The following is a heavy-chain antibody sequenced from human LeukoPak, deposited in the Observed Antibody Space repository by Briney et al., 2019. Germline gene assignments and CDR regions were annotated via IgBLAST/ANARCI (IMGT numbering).Heavy chain of an antibody. CDR3: ATAYCGGDCYSTPFDY. V-gene: IGHV7-4-1*02. J-gene: IGHJ4*02. D-gene: IGHD2-21*02. CDR2: INTNTGNP. Sequence: ASVKVSCKASGYTFTSYGISWVRQAPGQGLEWMGWINTNTGNPTYAQGFTGRFVFSLDTSVSTAYLQISSLKAEDTAVYYCATAYCGGDCYSTPFDYWGQGTLVTVSS. CDR1: GYTFTSYG.